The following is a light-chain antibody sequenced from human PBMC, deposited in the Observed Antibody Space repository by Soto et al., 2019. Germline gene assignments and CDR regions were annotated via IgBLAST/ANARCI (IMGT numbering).Light chain of an antibody. CDR1: QSINSY. CDR3: QQCNSWPLT. V-gene: IGKV3-11*01. Sequence: IMFTLSLFPLCLNRGQRATLSCRASQSINSYLAWYQQKPGQAPRLLIYDASSRATGIPARFSGSGSGTDFTLTISSLEPEDFAVYYCQQCNSWPLTFGQGTKVDNK. J-gene: IGKJ1*01. CDR2: DAS.